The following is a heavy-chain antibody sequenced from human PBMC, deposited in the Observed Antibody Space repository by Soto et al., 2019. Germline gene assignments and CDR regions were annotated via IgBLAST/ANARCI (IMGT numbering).Heavy chain of an antibody. V-gene: IGHV3-15*01. J-gene: IGHJ6*02. CDR1: GFTFSNAW. D-gene: IGHD6-13*01. CDR2: IKIKTDGGTT. Sequence: PGGSLRLSCAASGFTFSNAWMSWVRQAPGEGLEWVGRIKIKTDGGTTDYAAPVKGRFTISRDDSKNTLYLQMNSLKTEDTAVYYCTTDPSGWGDSSSWYHYYYGMDVWGQGTTVTVSS. CDR3: TTDPSGWGDSSSWYHYYYGMDV.